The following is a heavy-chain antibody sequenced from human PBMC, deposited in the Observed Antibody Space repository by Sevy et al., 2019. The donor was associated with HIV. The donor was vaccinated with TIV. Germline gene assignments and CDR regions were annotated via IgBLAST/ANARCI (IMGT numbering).Heavy chain of an antibody. CDR1: GFTFGDYA. Sequence: GGSLRLSCTGSGFTFGDYAMSWFRQAPGMGLEWVGFIRSKDYGGATEYAASVKGRFTISRVDSTSIADLQMNSLKTEGTADYYCTRGYYYDSSGYSDYWGQGTLVTVSS. J-gene: IGHJ4*02. V-gene: IGHV3-49*03. D-gene: IGHD3-22*01. CDR2: IRSKDYGGAT. CDR3: TRGYYYDSSGYSDY.